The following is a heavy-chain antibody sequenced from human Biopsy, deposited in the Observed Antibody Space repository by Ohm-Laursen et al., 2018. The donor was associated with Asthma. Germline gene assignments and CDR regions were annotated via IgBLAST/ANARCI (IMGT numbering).Heavy chain of an antibody. D-gene: IGHD6-19*01. CDR1: GGTFSNFA. V-gene: IGHV1-69*13. CDR2: IMTVFGTT. CDR3: ARCQVGYSSGWSLLLKKIYYSGMDV. J-gene: IGHJ6*02. Sequence: SVKVSCQAPGGTFSNFAISWVRQAPGHGLEWLGGIMTVFGTTNYAQKFQGRVTITADESTSTAYMEVTSLRSEDTAIYYCARCQVGYSSGWSLLLKKIYYSGMDVWGQGTAVTVSS.